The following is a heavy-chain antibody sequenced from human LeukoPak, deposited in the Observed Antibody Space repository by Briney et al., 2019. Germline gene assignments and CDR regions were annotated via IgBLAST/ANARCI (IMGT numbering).Heavy chain of an antibody. CDR3: ARVWMVRGTGP. CDR2: INHSGST. D-gene: IGHD3-10*01. J-gene: IGHJ5*02. CDR1: GGSFSGYY. Sequence: SETLSLTCAVYGGSFSGYYWGWISQPPGKGLEWIGEINHSGSTNYNPSLKSRVTISVDTSKNQFSLKLSSVTAADTAVYYCARVWMVRGTGPWGQGTLVTVSS. V-gene: IGHV4-34*01.